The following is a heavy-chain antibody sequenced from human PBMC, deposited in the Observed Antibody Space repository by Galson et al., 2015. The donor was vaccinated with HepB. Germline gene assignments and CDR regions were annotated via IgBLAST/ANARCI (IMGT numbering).Heavy chain of an antibody. CDR1: TFIFSTYS. CDR2: ISSSSSII. D-gene: IGHD4-11*01. Sequence: SLRLSCAASTFIFSTYSMNWVRQAPGKGLEWISYISSSSSIIYYADSVKGRFTISGDNAKNSLYLQMNSLRAEDTAVYYCARDGDYSISLPFDYWGQGTLVTVSS. V-gene: IGHV3-48*04. J-gene: IGHJ4*02. CDR3: ARDGDYSISLPFDY.